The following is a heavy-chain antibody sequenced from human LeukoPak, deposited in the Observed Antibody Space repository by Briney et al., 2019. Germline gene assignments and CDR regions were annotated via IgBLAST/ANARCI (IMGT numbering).Heavy chain of an antibody. J-gene: IGHJ5*02. V-gene: IGHV4-59*08. D-gene: IGHD2-21*02. CDR1: GGSMTGYY. CDR3: TKLSGCGDDCYDRPHWFDP. Sequence: PSETLSLTCTVSGGSMTGYYWAWIRQPPGKRLEWIGYVHSSGGTKYNPSLKSRVTVSIDMSRNQFSLNVRSVTAADTATYYCTKLSGCGDDCYDRPHWFDPWGQGRLVTVSS. CDR2: VHSSGGT.